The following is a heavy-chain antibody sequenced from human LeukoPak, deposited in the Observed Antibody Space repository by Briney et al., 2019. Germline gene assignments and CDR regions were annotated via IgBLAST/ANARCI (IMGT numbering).Heavy chain of an antibody. J-gene: IGHJ4*02. CDR2: INPNSGGT. CDR1: GYIFTDYY. Sequence: ASVKVSCKASGYIFTDYYMHWVRQAPGQGLEWMGWINPNSGGTNYAQKFQGRVTMTRDTSISTAYMELSRLRSDDTAVYYCAHYYDSSGHDYWGQGTLVTVSS. CDR3: AHYYDSSGHDY. V-gene: IGHV1-2*02. D-gene: IGHD3-22*01.